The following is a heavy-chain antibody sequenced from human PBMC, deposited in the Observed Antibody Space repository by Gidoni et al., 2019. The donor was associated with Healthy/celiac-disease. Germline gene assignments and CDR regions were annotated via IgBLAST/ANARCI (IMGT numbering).Heavy chain of an antibody. J-gene: IGHJ6*03. CDR1: GFTFSSNG. V-gene: IGHV3-30*18. D-gene: IGHD3-3*01. CDR3: AKVPSGANYYYYMDV. CDR2: ISYDGSNK. Sequence: QVQLVESGGGVVQPGRSLRLSCAASGFTFSSNGMHWVRQAPGKGLGWVEVISYDGSNKYYADSVKGRFTISRDNSKNTLYLQMNSLRAEDTAVYYCAKVPSGANYYYYMDVWGKGTTVTVS.